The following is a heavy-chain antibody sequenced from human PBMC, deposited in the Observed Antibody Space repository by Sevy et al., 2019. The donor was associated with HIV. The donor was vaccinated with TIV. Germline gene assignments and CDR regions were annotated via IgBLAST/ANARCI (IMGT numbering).Heavy chain of an antibody. D-gene: IGHD2-15*01. Sequence: ASVKVSCKASGYTFTSYYMHWVRQAPGQGLEWMGINNPSGGSTSYAQKFQGRVTMTRDTSTSTVYMELSSLRSEDTAVYYCAAGDYSPLRYYYYYMDVWGKGTTVTVSS. CDR1: GYTFTSYY. CDR3: AAGDYSPLRYYYYYMDV. V-gene: IGHV1-46*01. J-gene: IGHJ6*03. CDR2: NNPSGGST.